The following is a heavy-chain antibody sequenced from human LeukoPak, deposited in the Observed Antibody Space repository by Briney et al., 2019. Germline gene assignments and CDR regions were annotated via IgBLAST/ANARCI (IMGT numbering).Heavy chain of an antibody. J-gene: IGHJ6*03. D-gene: IGHD2-8*02. CDR2: IWSDGNNR. CDR3: AKDPGASVSGSYMDV. V-gene: IGHV3-30*02. Sequence: GGSLRLSCAASGFTFRNYGMHWVRQATGKGLEWVSFIWSDGNNRFYADSVKGRFTISRDNSKNMLYLQMDTLRAEDTALYYCAKDPGASVSGSYMDVWGKGTTVIVSS. CDR1: GFTFRNYG.